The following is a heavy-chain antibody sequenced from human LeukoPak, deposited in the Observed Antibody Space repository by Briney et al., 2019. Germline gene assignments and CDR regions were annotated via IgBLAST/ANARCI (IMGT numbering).Heavy chain of an antibody. Sequence: PGGSLRLSCAASGFTFSSYGMHWVRQAPGKGLEWVAFIRYDGSNKYYADSVKGRFTISRDNSKNTLYLQMNSLRAEDTAVYYCAKVIAVAGIAFDYWGQGTLVTVSS. CDR1: GFTFSSYG. D-gene: IGHD6-19*01. CDR2: IRYDGSNK. CDR3: AKVIAVAGIAFDY. J-gene: IGHJ4*02. V-gene: IGHV3-30*02.